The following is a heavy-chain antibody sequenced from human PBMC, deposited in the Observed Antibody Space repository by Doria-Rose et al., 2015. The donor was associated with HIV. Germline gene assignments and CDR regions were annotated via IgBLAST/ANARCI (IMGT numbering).Heavy chain of an antibody. CDR2: IFSDDER. J-gene: IGHJ4*02. V-gene: IGHV2-26*01. CDR1: GVSLSSPGMG. CDR3: ARIKSSRWYHKYYFDF. Sequence: QVTLKESGPVLVKPTETLTLTCTVSGVSLSSPGMGVSWIRQPPVKALEWLANIFSDDERSYKTSLKSRLTSSRCTSKSQVVLTRTDMDPVDTATYYCARIKSSRWYHKYYFDFWGQGPLVIVSA. D-gene: IGHD6-13*01.